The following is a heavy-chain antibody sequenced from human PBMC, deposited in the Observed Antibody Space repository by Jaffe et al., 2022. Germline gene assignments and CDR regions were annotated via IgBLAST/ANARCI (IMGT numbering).Heavy chain of an antibody. J-gene: IGHJ5*02. Sequence: QVQLVQSGAEVKKPGASVKVSCKASGYTFTSYYMHWVRQAPGQGLEWMGIINPSGGSTSYAQKFQGRVTMTRDTSTSTVYMELSSLRSEDTAVYYCARAVDSSGWYREPSGWFDPWGQGTLVTVSS. CDR1: GYTFTSYY. CDR3: ARAVDSSGWYREPSGWFDP. V-gene: IGHV1-46*03. D-gene: IGHD6-19*01. CDR2: INPSGGST.